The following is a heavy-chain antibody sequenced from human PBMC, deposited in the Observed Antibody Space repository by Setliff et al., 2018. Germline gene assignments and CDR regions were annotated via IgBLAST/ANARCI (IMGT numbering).Heavy chain of an antibody. V-gene: IGHV4-38-2*01. CDR3: ARVLNWFDP. Sequence: SETLSLTCAASGYSISSGYYWGWIRQPPGKGLEWIGSIYYRGSTYYNPSLKSRVTISVDTSKNQFSLKLSSVTAADTAVYYCARVLNWFDPWGQGTLVTVSS. CDR1: GYSISSGYY. CDR2: IYYRGST. J-gene: IGHJ5*02. D-gene: IGHD2-8*01.